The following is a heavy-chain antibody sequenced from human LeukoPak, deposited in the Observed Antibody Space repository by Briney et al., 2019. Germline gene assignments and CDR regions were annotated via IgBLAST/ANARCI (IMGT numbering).Heavy chain of an antibody. J-gene: IGHJ4*02. CDR2: IWYDGNNK. D-gene: IGHD1-14*01. Sequence: GGSLRLSCAASGFTFSSNDMHWVRQAPGKGLEWVAVIWYDGNNKYYADSVKGRFTISRDNAKNSLYLQMNSLKAEDTAVYYCARGDRVIDFWGQGTLVTVSS. V-gene: IGHV3-33*01. CDR3: ARGDRVIDF. CDR1: GFTFSSND.